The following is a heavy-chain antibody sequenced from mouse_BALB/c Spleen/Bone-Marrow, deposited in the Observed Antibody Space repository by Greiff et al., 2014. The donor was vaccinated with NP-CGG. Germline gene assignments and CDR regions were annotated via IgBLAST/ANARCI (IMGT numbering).Heavy chain of an antibody. CDR2: IYPGSGST. CDR1: GYTFTSYW. CDR3: TRWGASYYFDY. V-gene: IGHV1S22*01. Sequence: LQQPGSELVRPGASVELSCKASGYTFTSYWMHWVKQRHGQGLEWIGNIYPGSGSTNYDEKFKSKGTLTVDTSSSTAYMHLSSLTSEDSAVYYCTRWGASYYFDYWGQGTTLTVSS. D-gene: IGHD6-1*01. J-gene: IGHJ2*01.